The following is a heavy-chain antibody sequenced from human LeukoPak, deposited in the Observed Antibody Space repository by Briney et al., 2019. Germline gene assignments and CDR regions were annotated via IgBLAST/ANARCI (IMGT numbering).Heavy chain of an antibody. V-gene: IGHV3-30-3*01. CDR1: GFTFSSYA. D-gene: IGHD4-17*01. CDR2: ISYDGSNK. Sequence: GGSLRLSCAASGFTFSSYAMHWVRQAPGKGLEWVAVISYDGSNKYYADSVKGRFTISRDNSKNTLYLQMNSLRAEDTAVYYCARAAPTTAWVGPQYYFDYWGQGTLVTVSS. J-gene: IGHJ4*02. CDR3: ARAAPTTAWVGPQYYFDY.